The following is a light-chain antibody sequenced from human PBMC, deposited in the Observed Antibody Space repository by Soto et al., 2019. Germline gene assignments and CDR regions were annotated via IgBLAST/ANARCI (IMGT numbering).Light chain of an antibody. V-gene: IGKV3-15*01. J-gene: IGKJ1*01. CDR2: GAS. Sequence: EIVMTQSPATLSVSPGDRVTLSCRASQSVSSDLAWYQHKPGQPPRLLIYGASTRATAIPDTFSGSGSGTEFTHTISSLQSEDSAVYYCQQYFDWRTFGQGTRVEVK. CDR1: QSVSSD. CDR3: QQYFDWRT.